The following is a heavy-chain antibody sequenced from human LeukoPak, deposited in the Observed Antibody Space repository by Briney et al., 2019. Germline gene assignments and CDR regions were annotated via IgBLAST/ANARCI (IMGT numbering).Heavy chain of an antibody. Sequence: GGSLRLSCTASGFTIGDYAMSWFRQAPGKGLEWVGFIRSKAYGGTTEYAASVKGRFTISRDDSKSIAYLQMNSLKTEDTAVYYCTRDLARVHSGYDYPPVAGSWGQGTLVTVSS. CDR1: GFTIGDYA. J-gene: IGHJ5*02. CDR3: TRDLARVHSGYDYPPVAGS. D-gene: IGHD5-12*01. V-gene: IGHV3-49*03. CDR2: IRSKAYGGTT.